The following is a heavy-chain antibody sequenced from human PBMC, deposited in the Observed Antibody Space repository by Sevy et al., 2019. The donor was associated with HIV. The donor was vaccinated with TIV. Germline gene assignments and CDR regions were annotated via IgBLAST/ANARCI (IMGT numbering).Heavy chain of an antibody. CDR3: TRDGESRWEVGSSGYYPIGY. J-gene: IGHJ4*02. CDR2: INTDGSTT. V-gene: IGHV3-74*01. Sequence: GGSLRLSCAASGFTFSRYWMHWVRQVPGKGLVWVSRINTDGSTTSYADSVKGRFTISRDNAKNTLYLQMYSLRVDDTAVYYCTRDGESRWEVGSSGYYPIGYWGQGTLVTVSS. CDR1: GFTFSRYW. D-gene: IGHD3-22*01.